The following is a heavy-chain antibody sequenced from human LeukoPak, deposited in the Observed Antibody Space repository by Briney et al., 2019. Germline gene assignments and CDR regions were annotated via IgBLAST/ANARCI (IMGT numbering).Heavy chain of an antibody. D-gene: IGHD6-19*01. CDR1: GYTFTRHA. CDR3: ATSGSGWSNWFDP. CDR2: INAGNGNT. Sequence: ASVKVSCKASGYTFTRHAMHWVRQAPGQRLEWMGWINAGNGNTHYSQDFQGRVTMTEDTSTDTAYMELSSLRSEDTAVYYCATSGSGWSNWFDPWGQGTLVTVSS. J-gene: IGHJ5*02. V-gene: IGHV1-3*03.